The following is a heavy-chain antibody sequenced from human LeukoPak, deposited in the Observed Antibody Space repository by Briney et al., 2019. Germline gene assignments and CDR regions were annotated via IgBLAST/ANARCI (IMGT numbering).Heavy chain of an antibody. CDR3: ARAKQWLVGNWFDP. V-gene: IGHV4/OR15-8*01. D-gene: IGHD6-19*01. Sequence: SETLSLTCDVSGGSIDSTNWWNWVRQPPGKGLEWIGEIHHDGRINYNPSLKSRVTISVDTSKNQFSLKLSSVTAADTAVYYCARAKQWLVGNWFDPWGQGTLVTVSS. CDR2: IHHDGRI. J-gene: IGHJ5*02. CDR1: GGSIDSTNW.